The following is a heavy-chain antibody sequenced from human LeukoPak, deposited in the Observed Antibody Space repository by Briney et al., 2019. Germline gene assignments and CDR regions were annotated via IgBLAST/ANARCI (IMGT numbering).Heavy chain of an antibody. CDR1: GGSISSYY. V-gene: IGHV4-59*08. J-gene: IGHJ4*02. CDR2: IHYSGFT. Sequence: SSETLSLTCTVSGGSISSYYWTWIRQPPGKGLEWIGYIHYSGFTNYNPSLKSRVTISVDTSKNQFSLKLSSVTAADTAVYYCARQTGSGLFILPGGQGTLVTVSS. CDR3: ARQTGSGLFILP. D-gene: IGHD3/OR15-3a*01.